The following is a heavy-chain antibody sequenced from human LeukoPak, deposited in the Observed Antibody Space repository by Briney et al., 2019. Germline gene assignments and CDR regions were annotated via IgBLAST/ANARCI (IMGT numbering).Heavy chain of an antibody. V-gene: IGHV4-39*07. CDR3: ARGDFFDGGGRNWFDP. D-gene: IGHD3-16*01. J-gene: IGHJ5*02. Sequence: SETLSLTCTVSGGSISSSSYYWGWIRQPPGKGLEWIVSVYYSGRTYYNASLKSRVTMSVDTSKNQFSLRLTSVTAADTAVYYCARGDFFDGGGRNWFDPWGQGTLVTVSS. CDR1: GGSISSSSYY. CDR2: VYYSGRT.